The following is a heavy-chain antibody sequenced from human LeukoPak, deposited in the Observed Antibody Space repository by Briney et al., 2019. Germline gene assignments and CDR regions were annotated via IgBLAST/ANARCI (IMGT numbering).Heavy chain of an antibody. J-gene: IGHJ3*01. CDR2: IYSGGST. D-gene: IGHD6-19*01. Sequence: GGSLRLSCAASGFTVSSNFMSWVRQAPGKGLEWVSVIYSGGSTYYADSVKGRFTISRDNSKNTLYLQMNSLRAEDTAVYYCAKLGYSSGWYDFQIDAFDFWGQGTMVTVSS. CDR1: GFTVSSNF. V-gene: IGHV3-66*04. CDR3: AKLGYSSGWYDFQIDAFDF.